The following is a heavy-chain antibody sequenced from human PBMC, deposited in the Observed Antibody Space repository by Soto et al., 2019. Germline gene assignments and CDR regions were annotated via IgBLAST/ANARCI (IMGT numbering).Heavy chain of an antibody. Sequence: GGSLRLSCAASGFIFSAYAIHWVRQAPGKGLEWVGIISYDGSNKYYADSVKGRFSISRDNSKNTVYLEMNSLRVDDTAMYYCARGIYPDFWSGCLHWGQGTLVTVSS. CDR3: ARGIYPDFWSGCLH. D-gene: IGHD3-3*01. CDR2: ISYDGSNK. V-gene: IGHV3-30-3*01. J-gene: IGHJ4*02. CDR1: GFIFSAYA.